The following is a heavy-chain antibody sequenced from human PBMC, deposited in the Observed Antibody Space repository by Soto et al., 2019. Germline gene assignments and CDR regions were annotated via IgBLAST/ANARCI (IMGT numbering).Heavy chain of an antibody. CDR1: GGSISSTNW. CDR3: ARFPGA. Sequence: QVQLQESGPGLVKPSGTLSLTCAVSGGSISSTNWWSWVRQPPGKGLEWLGEIFHSGSTNYNPSLKSRVTISVDRSKIQFALKLGSVIAADTAVYYCARFPGAWGQGTLVTVSS. CDR2: IFHSGST. J-gene: IGHJ4*02. V-gene: IGHV4-4*02.